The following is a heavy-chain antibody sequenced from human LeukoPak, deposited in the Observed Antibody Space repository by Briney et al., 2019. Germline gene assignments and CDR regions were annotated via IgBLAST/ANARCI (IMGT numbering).Heavy chain of an antibody. D-gene: IGHD3-22*01. V-gene: IGHV4-39*07. CDR1: SGSISTSNYY. CDR3: ARALYDSSAYYYFDY. J-gene: IGHJ4*02. Sequence: SETLSLTCTVSSGSISTSNYYWGWVRQPPGKALEWIGNILYSGSTYYSPSLKSRVTISVDTSKNQFSLKLSSVTAADTAVYYCARALYDSSAYYYFDYWGQGTLVTVSS. CDR2: ILYSGST.